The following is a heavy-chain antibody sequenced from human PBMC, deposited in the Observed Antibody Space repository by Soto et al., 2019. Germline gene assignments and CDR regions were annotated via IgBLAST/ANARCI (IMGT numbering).Heavy chain of an antibody. J-gene: IGHJ4*02. CDR1: GDTFNFYS. D-gene: IGHD3-10*01. Sequence: QVQLVQSGAEVKKPGSSVRVSCKASGDTFNFYSINWVRQAPGLGLEWMGRINPILSMSNYAQRFQGRVTMIADKSTSTAYMELSSLRSEDTAMYYCASSYGSGYRAFDSWGQGALVTVSS. CDR2: INPILSMS. CDR3: ASSYGSGYRAFDS. V-gene: IGHV1-69*02.